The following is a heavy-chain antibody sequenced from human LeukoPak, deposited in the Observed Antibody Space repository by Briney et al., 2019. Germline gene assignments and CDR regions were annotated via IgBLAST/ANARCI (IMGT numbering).Heavy chain of an antibody. J-gene: IGHJ4*02. CDR2: ISAYNGDT. CDR3: ARDHTWGATIPYYFDY. Sequence: ASVKVSCKTSGYIFAHNGISWVRQAPGQGPEWMGWISAYNGDTNYAQKLQGRVTMTTDTSTGTAYMELRSLRSDDTAVYYCARDHTWGATIPYYFDYWGQGTLVTVSS. V-gene: IGHV1-18*01. CDR1: GYIFAHNG. D-gene: IGHD1-26*01.